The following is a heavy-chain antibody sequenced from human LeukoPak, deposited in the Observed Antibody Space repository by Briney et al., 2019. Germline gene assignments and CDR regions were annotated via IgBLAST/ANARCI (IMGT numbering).Heavy chain of an antibody. V-gene: IGHV3-48*03. CDR3: ARSLDTAMVLSPSYFDS. D-gene: IGHD5-18*01. CDR2: ISRSATTI. CDR1: GFSFSSYE. J-gene: IGHJ4*02. Sequence: GGSLRLSCEVSGFSFSSYEMNWVRQAPGKGLEWVSYISRSATTISYADSVKGRFTISRDNAKNSLYLRMNSLRTEDTAVYYCARSLDTAMVLSPSYFDSWGQGTLVTVSS.